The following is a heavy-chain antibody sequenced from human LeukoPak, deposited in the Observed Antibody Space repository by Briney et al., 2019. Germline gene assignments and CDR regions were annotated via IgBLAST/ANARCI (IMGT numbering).Heavy chain of an antibody. CDR2: INPSGGST. CDR3: ARDTDYDSSEGDWFDP. CDR1: GYTFTGYY. D-gene: IGHD3-22*01. Sequence: ASVKVSCKASGYTFTGYYMHWVRQAPGQGLEWMGIINPSGGSTSYAQKFQGRVTMTRDMSTSTVYMELSSLRSEDTAVYYCARDTDYDSSEGDWFDPWGQGTLVTVSS. J-gene: IGHJ5*02. V-gene: IGHV1-46*01.